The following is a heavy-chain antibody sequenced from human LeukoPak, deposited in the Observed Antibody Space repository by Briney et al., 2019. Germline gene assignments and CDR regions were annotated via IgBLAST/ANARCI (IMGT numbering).Heavy chain of an antibody. CDR1: GYAFTGYY. CDR2: INPSSGGT. CDR3: AREGPTYGSGSYDF. V-gene: IGHV1-2*02. J-gene: IGHJ4*02. Sequence: GASVKVSCKTSGYAFTGYYIHWVRQAPGQGLEWMGWINPSSGGTNYAQKFQDRVTMTRDTSISTGYMYLSSLKSDDTAVYYCAREGPTYGSGSYDFWGQGTLGTVSS. D-gene: IGHD3-10*01.